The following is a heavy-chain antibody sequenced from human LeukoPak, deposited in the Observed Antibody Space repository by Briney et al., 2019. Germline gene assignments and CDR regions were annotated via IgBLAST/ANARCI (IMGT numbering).Heavy chain of an antibody. CDR2: KSGSRGIT. D-gene: IGHD1-26*01. CDR3: ARDPYNGGYGASYYYYMDV. J-gene: IGHJ6*03. Sequence: PGGTLRLSCATPGFTLRSYAMTTVPQTPGKGQERDPPKSGSRGITYYADSVKGRFTISRDNAKNSLYLQMNSLRAEDTAIYYCARDPYNGGYGASYYYYMDVWGKGTTVTISS. V-gene: IGHV3-21*01. CDR1: GFTLRSYA.